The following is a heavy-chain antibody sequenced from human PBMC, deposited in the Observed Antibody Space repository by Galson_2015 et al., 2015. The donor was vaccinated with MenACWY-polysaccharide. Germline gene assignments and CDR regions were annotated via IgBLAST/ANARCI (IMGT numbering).Heavy chain of an antibody. D-gene: IGHD6-13*01. CDR1: GYTFTNYY. Sequence: SVKVSCKASGYTFTNYYMHWVRQAPGQGLEWMGIINPSGGSTSYAQKFQGRFTMTRDTSTRTVYMELSSLRSEDTAMYFCARGSSDSSRIFWGQGTLVTVSS. J-gene: IGHJ4*02. V-gene: IGHV1-46*01. CDR2: INPSGGST. CDR3: ARGSSDSSRIF.